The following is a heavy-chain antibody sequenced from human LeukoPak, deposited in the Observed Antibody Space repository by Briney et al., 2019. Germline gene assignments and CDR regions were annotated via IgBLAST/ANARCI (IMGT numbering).Heavy chain of an antibody. Sequence: ASVKVSCKVSGYTLTELSMHWVRQAPGKGLEWMGGFDPEDGETIYAQKFQGRVTMTEDTSTDTAYMELSSLRSEDTAVYYCATWMRGIVVVPAALDYWGQGTLVTVSS. CDR3: ATWMRGIVVVPAALDY. CDR1: GYTLTELS. J-gene: IGHJ4*02. D-gene: IGHD2-2*01. V-gene: IGHV1-24*01. CDR2: FDPEDGET.